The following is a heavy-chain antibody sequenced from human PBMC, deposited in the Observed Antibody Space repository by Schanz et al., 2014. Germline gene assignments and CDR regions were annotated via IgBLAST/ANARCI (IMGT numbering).Heavy chain of an antibody. J-gene: IGHJ4*02. CDR3: ARDGDFDY. CDR1: GFTFSSYG. CDR2: IWYDGSNK. V-gene: IGHV3-33*01. Sequence: QVQLVESGGGVVQPGRSLRLSCAASGFTFSSYGMHWVRQAPGKGLEWVAIIWYDGSNKYYADSVKGRFTISRDNSKNTLVLQMSSLRAEDTAVYYCARDGDFDYWGQGTLATVSS.